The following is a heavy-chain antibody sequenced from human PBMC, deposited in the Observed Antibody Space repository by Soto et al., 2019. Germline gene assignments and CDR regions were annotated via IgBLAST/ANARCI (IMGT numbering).Heavy chain of an antibody. D-gene: IGHD1-26*01. CDR2: ISAYNGNT. CDR1: GYTFTTYG. CDR3: ARDRGSKAWYYFFEF. V-gene: IGHV1-18*01. Sequence: ASVKVSCKASGYTFTTYGIAWVRQAPGQGLEWLGWISAYNGNTNYAQKFQGRVTMTTEKSTNTAYMEVRSLRSDDTAVYYCARDRGSKAWYYFFEFWGQGTLVSVSS. J-gene: IGHJ4*02.